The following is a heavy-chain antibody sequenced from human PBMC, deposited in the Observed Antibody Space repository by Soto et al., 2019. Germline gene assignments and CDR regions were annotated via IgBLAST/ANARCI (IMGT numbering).Heavy chain of an antibody. J-gene: IGHJ4*02. CDR3: TRPRYDGSGTPFDH. D-gene: IGHD3-22*01. CDR2: ISGSGVST. Sequence: HPGGSLRLSCAASGFTFSSYAMSWVRQAPGKGLEWVSAISGSGVSTYYADSVKGRFIISRDNAKNILYLQMNSLTAEDTAVYYCTRPRYDGSGTPFDHWGQGSLVTISS. CDR1: GFTFSSYA. V-gene: IGHV3-23*01.